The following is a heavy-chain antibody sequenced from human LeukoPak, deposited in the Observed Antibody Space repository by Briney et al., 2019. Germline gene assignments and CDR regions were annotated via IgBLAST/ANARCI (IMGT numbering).Heavy chain of an antibody. V-gene: IGHV3-33*01. CDR1: GFTFSSYG. CDR2: IWYDGSNK. D-gene: IGHD3-22*01. J-gene: IGHJ4*02. CDR3: ARNRYYYDSSGYYPYYFDY. Sequence: GRSLRLSCAASGFTFSSYGMHWVRQAPGKGLEWVAVIWYDGSNKYYADSVKGRFTIFRDNSKNTLYLQMNSLRAEDTAVYYCARNRYYYDSSGYYPYYFDYWGQGTLVTVSS.